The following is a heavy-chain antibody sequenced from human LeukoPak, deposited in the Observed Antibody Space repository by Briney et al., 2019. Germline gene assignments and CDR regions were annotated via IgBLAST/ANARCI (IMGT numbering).Heavy chain of an antibody. Sequence: SETLSLTCAVYGGSFSGCYWSWIRQPPGKGLEWIGEINHSGSTNYNPSLKSRVTISVDTSKNQFSLKLSSVTAADTAVYYCAREKAGVLTGLLLEFDYWGQGTLVTVSS. CDR3: AREKAGVLTGLLLEFDY. V-gene: IGHV4-34*01. CDR1: GGSFSGCY. J-gene: IGHJ4*02. D-gene: IGHD7-27*01. CDR2: INHSGST.